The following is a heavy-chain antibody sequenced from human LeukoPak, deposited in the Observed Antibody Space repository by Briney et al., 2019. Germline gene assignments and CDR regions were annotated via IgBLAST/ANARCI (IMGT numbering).Heavy chain of an antibody. V-gene: IGHV4-4*07. D-gene: IGHD2-2*01. J-gene: IGHJ4*02. Sequence: SETLSLTCTVSGGSINNYYWTWIRQPAGKGLEWIGRIYSSGRTNYNSYLKSRVSMSIDTSKNQFSLNLSSVTAADTALYYCARDYCTTTSCSYSDCWGQGTLVTVSS. CDR3: ARDYCTTTSCSYSDC. CDR1: GGSINNYY. CDR2: IYSSGRT.